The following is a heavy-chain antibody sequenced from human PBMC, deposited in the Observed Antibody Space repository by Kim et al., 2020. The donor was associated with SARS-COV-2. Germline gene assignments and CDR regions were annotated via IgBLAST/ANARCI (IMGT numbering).Heavy chain of an antibody. V-gene: IGHV4-34*01. Sequence: SETLSLTCAVYGGSFSGYYWSWIRQPPGKGLEWIGEINHSGSTNYNPSLKSRVTISVDTSKNQFSLKLSSVTAADTAVYYCARVGTNPPTVRYFDWLSPKTYNWFDPWGQGTLVTVSS. D-gene: IGHD3-9*01. CDR3: ARVGTNPPTVRYFDWLSPKTYNWFDP. J-gene: IGHJ5*02. CDR2: INHSGST. CDR1: GGSFSGYY.